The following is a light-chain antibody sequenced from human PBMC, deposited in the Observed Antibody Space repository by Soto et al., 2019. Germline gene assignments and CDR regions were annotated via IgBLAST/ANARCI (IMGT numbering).Light chain of an antibody. CDR2: GAS. J-gene: IGKJ3*01. V-gene: IGKV3-20*01. Sequence: EIVLTQSPGTLSLPPGERATLSCRASQSVSSSYLGCYQQKPGQAPRLLIYGASGRATGIPDRFSGSGSGTDFTITISRLEPEDFAVYYCQHYGGSPSFTFGPGTKVDIK. CDR3: QHYGGSPSFT. CDR1: QSVSSSY.